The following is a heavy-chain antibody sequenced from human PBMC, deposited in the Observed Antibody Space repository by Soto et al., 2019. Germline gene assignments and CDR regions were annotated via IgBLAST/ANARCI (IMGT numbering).Heavy chain of an antibody. V-gene: IGHV3-30*18. CDR3: AKALKAGRRGYFAY. CDR2: ISYDGSNK. CDR1: GFTFSSYG. D-gene: IGHD6-19*01. J-gene: IGHJ4*02. Sequence: RRLSCAASGFTFSSYGMHWVRQAPGKGLEWVAVISYDGSNKYYADSVKGRFTISRDNSKNTLYLQMNSLRAEDTAVYYCAKALKAGRRGYFAYWGQGTLVTVSS.